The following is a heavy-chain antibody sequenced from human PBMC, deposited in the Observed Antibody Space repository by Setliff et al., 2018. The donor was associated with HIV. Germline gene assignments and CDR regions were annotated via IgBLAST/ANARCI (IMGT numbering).Heavy chain of an antibody. V-gene: IGHV4-61*09. CDR3: VRDGLYCSGGSCYRGNWFDP. CDR1: GDSIFSGTYY. Sequence: ASETLSLTCTVSGDSIFSGTYYWSWIRQPAGKGLEWIGHIYTSGSTNYNPSPKSRVTISVDTSKNQFSLKLSSVTAADTAVYYCVRDGLYCSGGSCYRGNWFDPWGQGTLVTVSS. J-gene: IGHJ5*02. CDR2: IYTSGST. D-gene: IGHD2-15*01.